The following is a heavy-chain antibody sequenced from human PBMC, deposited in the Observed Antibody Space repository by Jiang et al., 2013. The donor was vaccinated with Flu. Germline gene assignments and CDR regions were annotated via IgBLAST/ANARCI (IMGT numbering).Heavy chain of an antibody. D-gene: IGHD6-13*01. J-gene: IGHJ6*01. CDR3: GKDLRRQQAPEGVDV. Sequence: VQLLESGGGVVQPGRSLRLSCAASGFTFSSYGLHWVRQAPGKGLEWVAVISYDGSNKYYADSVKGRFTISRDNSKNTVYLQMNSLRGEDTAVYYCGKDLRRQQAPEGVDV. V-gene: IGHV3-30*18. CDR1: GFTFSSYG. CDR2: ISYDGSNK.